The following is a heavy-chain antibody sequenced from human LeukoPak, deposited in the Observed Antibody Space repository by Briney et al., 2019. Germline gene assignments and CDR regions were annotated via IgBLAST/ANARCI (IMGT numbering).Heavy chain of an antibody. V-gene: IGHV1-2*02. D-gene: IGHD3-10*01. CDR3: TRGHHYFVSGSYYNF. CDR1: GYTFNGYY. J-gene: IGHJ4*02. CDR2: INPNSGGT. Sequence: ASVKVSCKASGYTFNGYYLHWVRQAPGQGLEWMGWINPNSGGTNYAQKFQGRVTMTRDTSISTAYMEVSRLRSDDTAVFYCTRGHHYFVSGSYYNFWGQGTLVTVSS.